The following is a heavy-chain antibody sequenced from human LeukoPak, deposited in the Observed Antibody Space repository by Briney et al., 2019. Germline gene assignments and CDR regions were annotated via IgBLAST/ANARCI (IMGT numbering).Heavy chain of an antibody. Sequence: PSGTLSLTCTISGDSISSTNWWSWVRQPPGKGLEWIGQIYETGSTNYNSSLKSRVTISLDKSKNQFSLKLCSVTAADTAVYYCARRNRGSSTSWTLDYWGQGILVTVSS. D-gene: IGHD2-8*01. CDR1: GDSISSTNW. CDR3: ARRNRGSSTSWTLDY. J-gene: IGHJ4*02. V-gene: IGHV4-4*02. CDR2: IYETGST.